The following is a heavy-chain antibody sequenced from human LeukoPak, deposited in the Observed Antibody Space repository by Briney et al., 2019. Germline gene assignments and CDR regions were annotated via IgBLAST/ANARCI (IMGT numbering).Heavy chain of an antibody. CDR2: IYPGDSDT. D-gene: IGHD5-12*01. V-gene: IGHV5-51*01. J-gene: IGHJ4*02. Sequence: GASLQISCKGSGYSFTIYWIAWVRQLPGKGLEWVGIIYPGDSDTTYSPSFQGQVTISADKSISTAYLQWSSLKASDTAMYYCARQNSGYVNWGQGTLVTVSS. CDR3: ARQNSGYVN. CDR1: GYSFTIYW.